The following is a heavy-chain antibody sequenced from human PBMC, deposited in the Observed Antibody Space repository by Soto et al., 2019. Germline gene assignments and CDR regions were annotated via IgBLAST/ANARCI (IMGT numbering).Heavy chain of an antibody. CDR1: GATFSSYA. J-gene: IGHJ6*02. V-gene: IGHV1-69*01. D-gene: IGHD2-2*01. CDR3: ARSQGSSTSLEIYYYSYSGMDV. Sequence: QVQLVQSGAEVKKPGSSVKVSCKASGATFSSYAISWVRQAPGQGLEWMGGIIPISGTANYAQKFQGRVTITPDESTSTAYMELSSLRSEDTAVYYCARSQGSSTSLEIYYYSYSGMDVWGQGTTVTVS. CDR2: IIPISGTA.